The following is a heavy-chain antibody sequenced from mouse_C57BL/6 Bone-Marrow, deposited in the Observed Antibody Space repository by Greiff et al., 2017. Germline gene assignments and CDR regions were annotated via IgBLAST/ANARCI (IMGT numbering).Heavy chain of an antibody. CDR3: ARESNYVGYYAMDY. V-gene: IGHV1-55*01. D-gene: IGHD2-5*01. J-gene: IGHJ4*01. Sequence: QVQLQQPGAELVKPGASVKMSCKASGYTFTSYWITWVKQRPGQGLEWIGDIYPGSGSTNYNEKFKSKATLTVDTSSSTADMQLSSLTSEDSAVYYCARESNYVGYYAMDYWGQGTTVTVSS. CDR2: IYPGSGST. CDR1: GYTFTSYW.